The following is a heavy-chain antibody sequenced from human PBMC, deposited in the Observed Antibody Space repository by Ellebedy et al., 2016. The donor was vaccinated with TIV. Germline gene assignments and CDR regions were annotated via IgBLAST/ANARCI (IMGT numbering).Heavy chain of an antibody. V-gene: IGHV3-48*04. D-gene: IGHD1-14*01. Sequence: GESLKISCAASGFSFTSYSMNWVRQAPGRGLEWVSYINNGLSPIYYADSVRGRFTISRDNAENSVYLQMDSLRAEDTAVYYCVRAPRTWVPYYFDIWGQGALVTVSS. J-gene: IGHJ4*02. CDR3: VRAPRTWVPYYFDI. CDR2: INNGLSPI. CDR1: GFSFTSYS.